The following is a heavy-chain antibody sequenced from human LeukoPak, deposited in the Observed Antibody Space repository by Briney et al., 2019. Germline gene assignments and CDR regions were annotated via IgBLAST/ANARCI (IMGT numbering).Heavy chain of an antibody. Sequence: GASVKVSCKASGYTLTGYYLHWVRQAPGQGLEWRVWINPNTGATHSAQKFQGRITMTRDTSISTAYMDLSRLRSDDTAVYYCARDRVGSGWPRPYYFEVWGQGTLVTVSS. CDR1: GYTLTGYY. D-gene: IGHD6-19*01. CDR3: ARDRVGSGWPRPYYFEV. V-gene: IGHV1-2*02. J-gene: IGHJ4*02. CDR2: INPNTGAT.